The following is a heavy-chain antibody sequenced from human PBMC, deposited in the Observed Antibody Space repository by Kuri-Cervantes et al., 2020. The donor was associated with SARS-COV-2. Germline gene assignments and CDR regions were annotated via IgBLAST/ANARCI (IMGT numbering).Heavy chain of an antibody. V-gene: IGHV3-9*01. D-gene: IGHD3-3*01. CDR1: GFTLDDYA. Sequence: GGSLRLSCAASGFTLDDYAMHWVRQAPGKGLEWVSGISWNSGSIGYADSVKGRFTISRDNAKNSLYLQMNSLRAEDTAVYYCTTEIGRHTIFGWENHYYYGMDVWGQGTTVTVSS. J-gene: IGHJ6*02. CDR3: TTEIGRHTIFGWENHYYYGMDV. CDR2: ISWNSGSI.